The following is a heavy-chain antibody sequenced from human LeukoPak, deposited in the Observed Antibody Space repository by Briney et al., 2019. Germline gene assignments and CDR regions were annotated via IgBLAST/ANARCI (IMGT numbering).Heavy chain of an antibody. CDR3: ARAAGEMATIRY. CDR1: GFIFSNYA. CDR2: ISSSGTTI. J-gene: IGHJ4*02. D-gene: IGHD5-24*01. Sequence: GGSLRLSCAASGFIFSNYALSWVRQAPGMGLEWVSYISSSGTTIYYADSVKGRFTISRDNAKNSLYLQMNSLRAEDTAVYYCARAAGEMATIRYWGQGTLVTVSS. V-gene: IGHV3-48*04.